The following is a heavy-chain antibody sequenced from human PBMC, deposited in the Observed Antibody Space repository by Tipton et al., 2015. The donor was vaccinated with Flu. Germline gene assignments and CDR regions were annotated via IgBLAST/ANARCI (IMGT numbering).Heavy chain of an antibody. J-gene: IGHJ4*02. CDR1: GGSISSGSYY. V-gene: IGHV4-61*02. D-gene: IGHD3-22*01. Sequence: TLSLTCTVSGGSISSGSYYWSWIRQPAGKGLEWIGRIYTSGSTNYNPSLKSRVTISVDTSKNQFSLKLSSVTAAGTAVYYCARAGWLLPFDYWGQGTLVTVSS. CDR3: ARAGWLLPFDY. CDR2: IYTSGST.